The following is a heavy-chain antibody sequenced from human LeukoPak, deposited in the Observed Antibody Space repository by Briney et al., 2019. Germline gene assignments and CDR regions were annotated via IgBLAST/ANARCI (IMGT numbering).Heavy chain of an antibody. CDR1: GDSISSYY. Sequence: SETLSLTCTVSGDSISSYYWSWIRQPPGKGLEWIGYIYYSETTNYNPSLKSRVTISIDTSKNQFSLRLSSVTAADTAVYYCARGMYYFDYWGQGTLVTVSS. CDR3: ARGMYYFDY. J-gene: IGHJ4*02. CDR2: IYYSETT. V-gene: IGHV4-59*01.